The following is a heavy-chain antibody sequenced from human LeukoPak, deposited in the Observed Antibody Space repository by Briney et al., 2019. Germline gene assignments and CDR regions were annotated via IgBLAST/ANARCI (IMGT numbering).Heavy chain of an antibody. CDR1: GYTFTSYY. D-gene: IGHD6-19*01. Sequence: ASVKVSCKASGYTFTSYYIHWVRQAPGQGLEWMGIIYPGGGSTSYAQKFQGRVTMTRDMSTSTVYMELSSLRSEDTAVYYCARVRKAGWYRYYFDYWGQGTLVTVSS. CDR3: ARVRKAGWYRYYFDY. V-gene: IGHV1-46*01. CDR2: IYPGGGST. J-gene: IGHJ4*02.